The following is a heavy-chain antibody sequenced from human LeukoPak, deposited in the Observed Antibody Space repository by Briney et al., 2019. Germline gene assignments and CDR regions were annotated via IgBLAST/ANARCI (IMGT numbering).Heavy chain of an antibody. V-gene: IGHV3-7*01. D-gene: IGHD6-25*01. CDR3: ARDPDIEAAYYFDY. Sequence: GGSLRLSCAASGFTFSSYWMYWVRQAPGKRLEWVANIKEDGSEEYCVESVKGRFSVSRDNAKNSLYLQMNSLRAEDTAVYYCARDPDIEAAYYFDYWGQGTLVTVSS. J-gene: IGHJ4*02. CDR1: GFTFSSYW. CDR2: IKEDGSEE.